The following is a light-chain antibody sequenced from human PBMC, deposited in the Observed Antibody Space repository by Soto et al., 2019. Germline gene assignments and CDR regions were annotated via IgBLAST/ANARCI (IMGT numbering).Light chain of an antibody. Sequence: EIVLTQSPATLSLSPGERATLSCRASQSVGSYLAWYQQKPGRAPRLLIYDASNRATGIPARFSGGGSGTDFALTFSRLEPEDFAIYYCQQRFNWPWTFGQGTNVEIK. CDR1: QSVGSY. J-gene: IGKJ1*01. CDR3: QQRFNWPWT. V-gene: IGKV3-11*01. CDR2: DAS.